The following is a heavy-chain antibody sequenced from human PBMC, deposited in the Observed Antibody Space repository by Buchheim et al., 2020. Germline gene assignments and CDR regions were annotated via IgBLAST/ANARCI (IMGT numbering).Heavy chain of an antibody. J-gene: IGHJ4*02. CDR3: ASTLHYDSSGPSYYFDY. Sequence: QVQLVQSGAEVKKPGASVKISCKASGYTFTNYYMHWVRQAPGQGLEWMGWINPNSGGTNYAQKFQGWVTMTRDTSISTAYMELSRLRSDDTAVYYCASTLHYDSSGPSYYFDYWGQGTL. CDR1: GYTFTNYY. D-gene: IGHD3-22*01. CDR2: INPNSGGT. V-gene: IGHV1-2*04.